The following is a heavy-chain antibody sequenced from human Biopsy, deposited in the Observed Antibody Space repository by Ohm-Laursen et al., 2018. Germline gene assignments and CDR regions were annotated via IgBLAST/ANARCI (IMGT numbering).Heavy chain of an antibody. CDR3: AKDLRNNNWGVEN. Sequence: LRLSCSASGFTFSNSGMHWVRQAPGKGLEWVAAISYDGSKTDYGDSVKGRLNISRDNSKNTLYLQMNNLRAEDTAVFYCAKDLRNNNWGVENWGQGTLVTVSS. V-gene: IGHV3-30*18. CDR1: GFTFSNSG. J-gene: IGHJ4*02. D-gene: IGHD7-27*01. CDR2: ISYDGSKT.